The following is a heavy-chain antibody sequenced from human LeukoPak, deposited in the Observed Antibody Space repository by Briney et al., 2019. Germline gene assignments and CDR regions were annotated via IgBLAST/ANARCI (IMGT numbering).Heavy chain of an antibody. D-gene: IGHD3-9*01. Sequence: ASVKVSCKASGYTFTSYGISWVRQAPGQGLEWMGWISAYNGNTNYAQKLQGRVTMTTDTSTTTVYMELRSLESDDTAVYYCARAPLKYDISTGHPSGYYYYGLDVWGKGTTVTVSS. CDR2: ISAYNGNT. V-gene: IGHV1-18*04. CDR1: GYTFTSYG. J-gene: IGHJ6*04. CDR3: ARAPLKYDISTGHPSGYYYYGLDV.